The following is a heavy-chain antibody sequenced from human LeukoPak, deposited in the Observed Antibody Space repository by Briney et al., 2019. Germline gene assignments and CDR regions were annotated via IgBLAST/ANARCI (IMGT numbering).Heavy chain of an antibody. CDR1: GFTFNNYG. V-gene: IGHV3-53*01. J-gene: IGHJ4*02. Sequence: QPGGTLRLSCAASGFTFNNYGMSWVRQAPGKGVEWASFIYSDNTHYSDSVKGRFTISRDNSKNTLYLQMNSLRAEDTAVYYCARRAGAYSHPYDYWGQGTLVTASS. CDR2: IYSDNT. D-gene: IGHD4/OR15-4a*01. CDR3: ARRAGAYSHPYDY.